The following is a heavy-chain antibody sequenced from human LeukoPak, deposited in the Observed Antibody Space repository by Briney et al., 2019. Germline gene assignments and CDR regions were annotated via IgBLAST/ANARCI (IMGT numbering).Heavy chain of an antibody. CDR1: EITFSDHN. Sequence: GGSLRLSCAASEITFSDHNMDWVRQAPGKGLEWVGRIRDKANSYRTEYATSVKGRFSIPRDDSKKSLYLQMNSLKTEDTAVYYCARDIRSNYYDSSGYYPYWGQGTLVTVSS. V-gene: IGHV3-72*01. J-gene: IGHJ4*02. D-gene: IGHD3-22*01. CDR2: IRDKANSYRT. CDR3: ARDIRSNYYDSSGYYPY.